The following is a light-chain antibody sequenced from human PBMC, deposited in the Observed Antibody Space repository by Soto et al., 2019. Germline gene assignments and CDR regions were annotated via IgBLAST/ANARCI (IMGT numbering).Light chain of an antibody. V-gene: IGKV3-15*01. CDR1: QSIESR. CDR2: GAS. J-gene: IGKJ3*01. Sequence: IVMTQSPVTLSVSPGERATLSCRASQSIESRLAWYQQRPGQAPRLLIYGASIRATGIPARFSGSGSGTEFTLTISGLQSEDFATYYCQQDLRPPLTFGPGTKVDIK. CDR3: QQDLRPPLT.